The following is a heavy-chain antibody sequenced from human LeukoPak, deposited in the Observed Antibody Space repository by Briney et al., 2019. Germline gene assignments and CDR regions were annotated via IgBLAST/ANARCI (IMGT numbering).Heavy chain of an antibody. V-gene: IGHV3-7*01. Sequence: PGGSLRLSCTASGFTFSNYWMTWVRQAPGKGLEWVGNIKLDGSEKYYVDSVKGRFTISRDNAKNSLYLQMNSLRAEDTAVYYCAKDFLDLWSGYPTFMDVWGKGTTVTVSS. CDR3: AKDFLDLWSGYPTFMDV. CDR2: IKLDGSEK. D-gene: IGHD3-3*01. J-gene: IGHJ6*03. CDR1: GFTFSNYW.